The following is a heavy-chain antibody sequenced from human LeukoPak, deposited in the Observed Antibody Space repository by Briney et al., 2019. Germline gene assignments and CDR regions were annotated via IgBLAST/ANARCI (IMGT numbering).Heavy chain of an antibody. Sequence: SVKVSCKASGGTFSSYAISWVRQAPGQGLEWMGRIIPIFGTANYAQKFQGRVTITTDESTSTAYMELSSLRSEDTAVYYCATNYDSSGYYGYWGQGALVTVSS. V-gene: IGHV1-69*05. CDR2: IIPIFGTA. D-gene: IGHD3-22*01. J-gene: IGHJ4*02. CDR1: GGTFSSYA. CDR3: ATNYDSSGYYGY.